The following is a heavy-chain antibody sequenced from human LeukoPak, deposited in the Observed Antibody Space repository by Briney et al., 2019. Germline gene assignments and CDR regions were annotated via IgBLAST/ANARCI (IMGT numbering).Heavy chain of an antibody. Sequence: SETLSLTCAIYSESFSGYFWSWIRQPPGKGLEWIGEINYSGSTNYNPSLKSRVTISVDTSKNQFSLKLSSVTAADTAVYYCVRQEITFGGVIVPFDYWGQGTLVTVSS. CDR1: SESFSGYF. J-gene: IGHJ4*02. CDR2: INYSGST. D-gene: IGHD3-16*02. V-gene: IGHV4-34*01. CDR3: VRQEITFGGVIVPFDY.